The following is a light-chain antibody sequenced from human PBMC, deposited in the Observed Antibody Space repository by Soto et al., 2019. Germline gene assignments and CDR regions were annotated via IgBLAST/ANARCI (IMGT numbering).Light chain of an antibody. CDR1: SSDIGGYNS. V-gene: IGLV2-8*01. J-gene: IGLJ3*02. CDR2: EVN. CDR3: SSSAGTNSFVL. Sequence: QSALTQPPSASGSPGQSVTISCTGTSSDIGGYNSVSWYQQHPGKAPKLMIYEVNKRPLGVPERFSGSKSGNTASLTVSGLQADDEADYYCSSSAGTNSFVLFSGGTKLTVL.